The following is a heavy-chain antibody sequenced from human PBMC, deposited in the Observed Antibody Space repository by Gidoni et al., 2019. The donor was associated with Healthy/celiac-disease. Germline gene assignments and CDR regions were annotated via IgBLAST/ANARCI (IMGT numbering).Heavy chain of an antibody. D-gene: IGHD3-22*01. CDR2: FDPEDGET. V-gene: IGHV1-24*01. Sequence: QVQLVQSGAEVKKPGASVKVSCKVSGYTLTELSMHWVRQAPGKGLEWMGGFDPEDGETIYAQKFQGRVTMTEDTSTDTAYMELSSLRSEDTAVYYCATVLRGFYDSSGPNSPPSFDYWGQGTLVTVSS. J-gene: IGHJ4*02. CDR1: GYTLTELS. CDR3: ATVLRGFYDSSGPNSPPSFDY.